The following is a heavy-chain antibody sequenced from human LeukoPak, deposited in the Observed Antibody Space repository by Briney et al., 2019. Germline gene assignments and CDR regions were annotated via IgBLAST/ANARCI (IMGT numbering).Heavy chain of an antibody. CDR2: IYYSGST. CDR1: GGSISGYH. Sequence: PSGTLSLTCTVSGGSISGYHWSWIRQPPGKGLEWIGNIYYSGSTNYNPSLKSRVTISVDTSKNQFSLKLSSVTAADTAVYYCARSTVTAAPLFYWGQGTLVTVSS. D-gene: IGHD4-17*01. CDR3: ARSTVTAAPLFY. V-gene: IGHV4-59*01. J-gene: IGHJ4*02.